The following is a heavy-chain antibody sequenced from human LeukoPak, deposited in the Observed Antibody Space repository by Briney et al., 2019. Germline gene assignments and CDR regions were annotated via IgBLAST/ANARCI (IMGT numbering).Heavy chain of an antibody. Sequence: GGSLRLSCAASGFTFSSYGMHWVRQAPGKGLEWVAFIRYDGSNKYYADSVKGRFTISRDNSKNSLYLQMNSLRAEDAAVYYCARDNPQHIVVLNAGYLDYWGQGTLVTVSS. V-gene: IGHV3-30*02. CDR2: IRYDGSNK. CDR3: ARDNPQHIVVLNAGYLDY. J-gene: IGHJ4*02. CDR1: GFTFSSYG. D-gene: IGHD2-21*01.